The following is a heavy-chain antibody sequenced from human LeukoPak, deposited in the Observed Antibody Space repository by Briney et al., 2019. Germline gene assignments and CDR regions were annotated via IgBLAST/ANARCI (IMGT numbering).Heavy chain of an antibody. J-gene: IGHJ5*02. CDR3: ARRTVTNAGNYFDP. CDR2: IHYSGST. V-gene: IGHV4-39*01. D-gene: IGHD4-17*01. CDR1: GGSISSSSHY. Sequence: SETLSLTCSVSGGSISSSSHYWGWIRQPPGKGLEWIGSIHYSGSTYHNPSHKSRVTISVDTSKNQFSLKLSSVTAADTAVYYCARRTVTNAGNYFDPWGQGTLVTVSS.